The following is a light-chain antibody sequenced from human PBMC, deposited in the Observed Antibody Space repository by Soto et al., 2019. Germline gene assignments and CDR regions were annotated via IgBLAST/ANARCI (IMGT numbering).Light chain of an antibody. J-gene: IGKJ1*01. CDR2: HAS. V-gene: IGKV3-20*01. Sequence: IVLMQSPGTLSLSPGERATLSCRASRSLSSDYLAWYQQKPGQAPRLLFYHASRRATGTPDRFTGSGSGTDFILTISRLEPEDFATYYCQQYNSYWTFGQGTKVDIK. CDR1: RSLSSDY. CDR3: QQYNSYWT.